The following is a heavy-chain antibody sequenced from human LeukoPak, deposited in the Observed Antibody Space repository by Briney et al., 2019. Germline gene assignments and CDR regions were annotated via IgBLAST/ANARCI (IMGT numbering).Heavy chain of an antibody. Sequence: GGSLRLSCAASGFPFSGYSLHWVRQAPGKGLEWVSSIGSSAAYIAYADSVKGRFTISRDNAKDSLYLQMNNLRAEDTAVYYCAREGKDLRLGYYNSAVDVWGQGTTVSVSS. D-gene: IGHD2-15*01. CDR1: GFPFSGYS. CDR3: AREGKDLRLGYYNSAVDV. J-gene: IGHJ6*02. V-gene: IGHV3-21*01. CDR2: IGSSAAYI.